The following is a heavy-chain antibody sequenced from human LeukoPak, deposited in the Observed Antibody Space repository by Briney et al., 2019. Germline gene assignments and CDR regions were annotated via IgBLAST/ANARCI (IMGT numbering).Heavy chain of an antibody. Sequence: GRSLRLSCAASGFTFSSYGMHWVRQAPGKGLEWVANIKHDAREKYYVDSVMGRFTISRDNAKNSVFLQMNSLRAEDTALYYCARSAFPADYWGQGILVTVSS. D-gene: IGHD2/OR15-2a*01. J-gene: IGHJ4*02. CDR3: ARSAFPADY. CDR1: GFTFSSYG. CDR2: IKHDAREK. V-gene: IGHV3-7*01.